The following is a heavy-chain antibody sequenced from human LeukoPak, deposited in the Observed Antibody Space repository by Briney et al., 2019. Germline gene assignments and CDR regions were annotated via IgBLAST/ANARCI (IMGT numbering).Heavy chain of an antibody. V-gene: IGHV4-34*01. CDR1: GGSFSGYY. CDR2: INHSGST. D-gene: IGHD1-1*01. J-gene: IGHJ2*01. CDR3: ARGRYPRKWYIDL. Sequence: SETLSLTCAVYGGSFSGYYWSWIRQPPGKGLEWIGEINHSGSTNYNPSLKSRVTISVDTSKNQFSLKLSSVTAADTAVYYCARGRYPRKWYIDLWGRGTLVTVSS.